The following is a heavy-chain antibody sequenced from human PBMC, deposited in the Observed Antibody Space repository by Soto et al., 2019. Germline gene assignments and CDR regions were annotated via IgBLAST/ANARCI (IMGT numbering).Heavy chain of an antibody. D-gene: IGHD6-13*01. CDR2: ISYDGSDK. Sequence: PGGSLRLSWAASGFTFSSYGMHWVRQAPGKGLEWVAVISYDGSDKYYADSVKGRFTISRDNSKNTLYLQMNSLRAEDTAVYYCAKDRSSSWCFDYWGQGTLVTVSS. CDR1: GFTFSSYG. V-gene: IGHV3-30*18. J-gene: IGHJ4*02. CDR3: AKDRSSSWCFDY.